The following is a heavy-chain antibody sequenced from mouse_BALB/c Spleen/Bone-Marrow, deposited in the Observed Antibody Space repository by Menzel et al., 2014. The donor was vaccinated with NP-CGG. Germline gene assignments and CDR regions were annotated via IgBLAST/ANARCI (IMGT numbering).Heavy chain of an antibody. CDR3: ARYRLGTYFDY. CDR1: GFKIKDTY. J-gene: IGHJ2*01. V-gene: IGHV14-3*02. CDR2: IDPANGDT. D-gene: IGHD2-14*01. Sequence: EVQLQESGAELVKPGASVKLSCTASGFKIKDTYMHWVRQRPEQGLEWIGRIDPANGDTRYDPKFQGKATITADTSSSTAYLQLSSLTSEGTAVYCCARYRLGTYFDYWGQGTTLTVSS.